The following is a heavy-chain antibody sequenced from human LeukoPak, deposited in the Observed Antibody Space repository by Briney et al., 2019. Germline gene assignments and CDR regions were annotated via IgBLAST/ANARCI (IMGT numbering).Heavy chain of an antibody. D-gene: IGHD6-13*01. CDR2: ISGSGGST. CDR1: GFTFSGYA. V-gene: IGHV3-23*01. J-gene: IGHJ4*02. CDR3: AKSILRAAAGTN. Sequence: GGSLRRSCAASGFTFSGYAMSWVRQAPCQGLVWVSAISGSGGSTYYADSVKGRFTISRDNSKNTLYLQMNSLRAEDTAVYYCAKSILRAAAGTNWGQGTLVIVSS.